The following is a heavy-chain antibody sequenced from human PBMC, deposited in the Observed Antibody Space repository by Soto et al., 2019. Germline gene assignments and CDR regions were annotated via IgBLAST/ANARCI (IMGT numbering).Heavy chain of an antibody. CDR2: ISGSGGST. CDR3: AKDLLERGEPSIRYGGY. Sequence: PGGYLRLSWAGSGFTFSSYAMSWVRQAPGKGLEWVSAISGSGGSTYYADSVKGRFTISRDNSKNTLYLQMNSLRAEDTAVYYCAKDLLERGEPSIRYGGYWGQRTLVTVSS. J-gene: IGHJ4*02. D-gene: IGHD3-10*01. CDR1: GFTFSSYA. V-gene: IGHV3-23*01.